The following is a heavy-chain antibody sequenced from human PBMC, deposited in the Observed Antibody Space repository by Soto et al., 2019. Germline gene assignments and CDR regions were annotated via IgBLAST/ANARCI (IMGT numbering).Heavy chain of an antibody. Sequence: QVQLQQWGAGLLKPSETLSLTCAVYGGSFSGYYWSWIRQPPGKGLEWIGEINHSGSTNYNPSLKSRVTISVDTSKNQFSLKLSSVTAADTAVYDCARASIADIVVVVAASGGWFDPWGQGTLVTVSS. CDR3: ARASIADIVVVVAASGGWFDP. D-gene: IGHD2-15*01. V-gene: IGHV4-34*01. CDR2: INHSGST. J-gene: IGHJ5*02. CDR1: GGSFSGYY.